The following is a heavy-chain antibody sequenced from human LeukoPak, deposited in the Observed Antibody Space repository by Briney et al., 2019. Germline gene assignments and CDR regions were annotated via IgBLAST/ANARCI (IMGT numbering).Heavy chain of an antibody. D-gene: IGHD6-25*01. J-gene: IGHJ4*02. CDR3: ARRRIAAAYFDY. V-gene: IGHV1-18*04. CDR1: GYIFTGYY. CDR2: INAYNGNT. Sequence: PGASVKVSCKASGYIFTGYYMHWVRQAPGQGLEWMGWINAYNGNTNYAQKLQGRVTMTTDTSTSTAYMELRSLRSDDTAVYYCARRRIAAAYFDYWGQGTLVTVSS.